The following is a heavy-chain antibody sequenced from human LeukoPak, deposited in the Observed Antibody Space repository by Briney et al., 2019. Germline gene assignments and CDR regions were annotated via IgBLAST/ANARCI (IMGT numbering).Heavy chain of an antibody. V-gene: IGHV3-15*01. D-gene: IGHD3-3*01. J-gene: IGHJ4*02. CDR1: GFTFSSYA. CDR3: STGGYYFDY. Sequence: GGSLRLSCAASGFTFSSYAMGWVRQAPGSGLEWVGRIKSKSVGGTIDYAAPVKGRFTISRDDSKNTVYLQMNSLKTDDTGVYYCSTGGYYFDYWGQGTLVTVSS. CDR2: IKSKSVGGTI.